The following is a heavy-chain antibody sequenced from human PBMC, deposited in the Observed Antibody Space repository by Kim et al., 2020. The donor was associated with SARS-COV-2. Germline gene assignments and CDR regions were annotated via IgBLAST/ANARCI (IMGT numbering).Heavy chain of an antibody. CDR2: INAGNGNT. CDR3: ARSSQKTYYAFWSGLEVNWYCER. V-gene: IGHV1-3*01. CDR1: GYTFTSYA. D-gene: IGHD3-3*01. J-gene: IGHJ2*01. Sequence: ASVKVSCKASGYTFTSYAMHWVRQAPGQRLEWMGWINAGNGNTKYSQKFQGRVTITRDTSASSAYMELSSLRSEDTAVYYCARSSQKTYYAFWSGLEVNWYCERGGRGTLVTVSS.